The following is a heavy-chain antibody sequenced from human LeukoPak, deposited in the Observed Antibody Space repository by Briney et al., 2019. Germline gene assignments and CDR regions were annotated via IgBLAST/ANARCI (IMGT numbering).Heavy chain of an antibody. CDR2: IYHSGST. CDR1: GYSISSGYY. V-gene: IGHV4-38-2*02. CDR3: ATLPYSSSPFYAFDI. J-gene: IGHJ3*02. D-gene: IGHD6-13*01. Sequence: SETLSLTCTVSGYSISSGYYWGWIRQPPGKGLEWIGSIYHSGSTYYNPSLKSRVTISVDTSKNQFSLKLSSVTAADTAVYYCATLPYSSSPFYAFDIWGQGTMVTVSS.